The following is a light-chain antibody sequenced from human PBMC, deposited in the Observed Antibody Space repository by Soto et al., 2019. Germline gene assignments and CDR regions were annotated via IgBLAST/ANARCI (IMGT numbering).Light chain of an antibody. CDR3: QQYGSSPGT. Sequence: EIVLTQSPGTLSLSPGERATLSCRASQSVSSSYLAWYQQKPGQAPRLLIFGASNRATGIPDRFSGSGSGTDFTLTISRLEPEDFAVYYCQQYGSSPGTFGPGTNVDL. CDR2: GAS. CDR1: QSVSSSY. V-gene: IGKV3-20*01. J-gene: IGKJ3*01.